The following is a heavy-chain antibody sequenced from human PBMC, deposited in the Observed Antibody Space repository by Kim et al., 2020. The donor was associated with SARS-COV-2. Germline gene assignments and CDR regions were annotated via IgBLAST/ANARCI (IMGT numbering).Heavy chain of an antibody. V-gene: IGHV4-59*08. CDR2: IYYSGST. D-gene: IGHD2-21*01. CDR3: ARRSKCGGDCQDSWRFDP. Sequence: SETLSLTCTVSGGSISSYYWSWIRQPPGKGLEWIGYIYYSGSTNYNPSLKSRVTISVDTSKNQFSLKLSSVTAADTAVYYCARRSKCGGDCQDSWRFDPWGQGTLVTVSS. CDR1: GGSISSYY. J-gene: IGHJ5*02.